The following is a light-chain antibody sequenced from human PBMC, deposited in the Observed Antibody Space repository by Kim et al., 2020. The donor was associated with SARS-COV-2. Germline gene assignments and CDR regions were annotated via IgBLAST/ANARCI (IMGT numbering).Light chain of an antibody. V-gene: IGKV1-5*03. CDR2: KTS. CDR3: QQYNSYST. J-gene: IGKJ4*01. CDR1: QSISNW. Sequence: SASVGDRVTITCRPSQSISNWLAWYQQKPGKAPKLLIYKTSTLESGVPSRFSGSGSETEFTLTISTLQPDDFATYCCQQYNSYSTFGGGTKVDIK.